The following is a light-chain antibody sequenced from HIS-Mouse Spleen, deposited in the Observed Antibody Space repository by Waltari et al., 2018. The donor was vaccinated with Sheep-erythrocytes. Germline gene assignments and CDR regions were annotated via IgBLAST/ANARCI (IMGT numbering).Light chain of an antibody. CDR3: CSYAGSYTWV. J-gene: IGLJ3*02. V-gene: IGLV2-11*01. CDR2: DVS. Sequence: QSALTQPRSVSGSPGPSVTISCTGTTSDVGGYNSVSWYQQHPGQAPKLMIYDVSKRPSGVPDRFSGSKSGNTASLTISGLQAGDEADYYCCSYAGSYTWVFGGGTKLTVL. CDR1: TSDVGGYNS.